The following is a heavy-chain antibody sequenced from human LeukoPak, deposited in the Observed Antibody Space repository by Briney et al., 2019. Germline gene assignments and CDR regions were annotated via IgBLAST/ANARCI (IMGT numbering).Heavy chain of an antibody. CDR2: IYYSRST. Sequence: PSETLSLTCTVSGGSISSSSYYWCWIRQPPGKGLEWIGSIYYSRSTYYNPSLKSRVTISVDTSKNQFSLKLSSVTAADSAVYYCARDSYSSGRHGGNYWGQGTLVTVSS. CDR1: GGSISSSSYY. V-gene: IGHV4-39*07. D-gene: IGHD6-19*01. CDR3: ARDSYSSGRHGGNY. J-gene: IGHJ4*02.